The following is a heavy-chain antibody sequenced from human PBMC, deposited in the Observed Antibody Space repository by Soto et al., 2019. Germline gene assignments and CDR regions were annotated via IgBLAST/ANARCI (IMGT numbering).Heavy chain of an antibody. J-gene: IGHJ4*02. CDR1: GGSISTYY. CDR3: ARESREYYFDY. Sequence: QVQLQESGPGLVKPSETLSLTCTVSGGSISTYYWSWIRQPPGKGLEWIGYVFYSGITNYNPSLKRXXTXSVXTSKTQFSLRLSSVTAADTAVYYCARESREYYFDYWGQGTLVTVSS. V-gene: IGHV4-59*01. CDR2: VFYSGIT.